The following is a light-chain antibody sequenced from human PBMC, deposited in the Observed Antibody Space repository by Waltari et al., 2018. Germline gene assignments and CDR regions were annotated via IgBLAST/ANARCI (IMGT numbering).Light chain of an antibody. CDR2: EVS. V-gene: IGLV2-14*01. J-gene: IGLJ2*01. Sequence: QPHPGKAPKLIIFEVSNRPSGVSNRFSGSKSGDTASLTISGLQAEDEADYYCSSYTSSSTYVVFGGGTKLTVL. CDR3: SSYTSSSTYVV.